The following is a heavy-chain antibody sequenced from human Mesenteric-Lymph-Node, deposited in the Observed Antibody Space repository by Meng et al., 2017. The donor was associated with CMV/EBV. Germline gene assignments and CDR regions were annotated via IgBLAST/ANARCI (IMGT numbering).Heavy chain of an antibody. CDR1: GASISTYY. V-gene: IGHV4-59*01. D-gene: IGHD2-2*01. CDR2: FYYTGYT. J-gene: IGHJ6*02. Sequence: SETLSLTCTVSGASISTYYWTWIRQPPGKGLEWIGYFYYTGYTNYNPSLKSRATISADTSKNQFSPKLSSVTAADTAVYYCATGTYYCSSTSCYPDVWGQGTTVTVSS. CDR3: ATGTYYCSSTSCYPDV.